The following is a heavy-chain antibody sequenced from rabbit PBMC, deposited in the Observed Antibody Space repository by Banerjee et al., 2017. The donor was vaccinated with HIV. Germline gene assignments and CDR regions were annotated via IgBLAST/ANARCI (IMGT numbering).Heavy chain of an antibody. V-gene: IGHV1S45*01. CDR2: IYGGSSGAP. Sequence: QEQLEESGGGLVQPEGSLTLTCTASGFTLSSSYWIYWVRQAPGKGPEWVARIYGGSSGAPAYASWVKGRFTISKTSSTTVTLQMTSLTGADTATYFCARWDNYGYANSLDLWGPGTLVTVS. CDR3: ARWDNYGYANSLDL. J-gene: IGHJ3*01. CDR1: GFTLSSSYW. D-gene: IGHD6-1*01.